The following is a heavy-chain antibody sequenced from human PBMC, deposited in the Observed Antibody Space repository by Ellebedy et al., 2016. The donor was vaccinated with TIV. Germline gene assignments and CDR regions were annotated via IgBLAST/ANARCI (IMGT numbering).Heavy chain of an antibody. CDR2: INPSGGQP. J-gene: IGHJ4*02. CDR1: GYTFRNHY. Sequence: AASVKVSCKASGYTFRNHYLHWVRQAPGQGLEWMGVINPSGGQPRYAQKFQGRVTLTTDTSTSAVYMELSTLNSEDTAVYYCGRATPRYFDVVTGYGLVDFWGLGTLVAVSS. D-gene: IGHD3-9*01. V-gene: IGHV1-46*01. CDR3: GRATPRYFDVVTGYGLVDF.